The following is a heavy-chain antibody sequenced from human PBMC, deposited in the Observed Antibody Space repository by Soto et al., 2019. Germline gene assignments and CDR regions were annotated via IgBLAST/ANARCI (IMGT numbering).Heavy chain of an antibody. CDR3: ARGLEDY. CDR1: GYTFTSYA. Sequence: QVQLVQSGAEVKKPGASVKVSCKASGYTFTSYAMHWVRQAPGQRLEWMGWINAGNGNTKYSQKFRGRVTTTTDTAARTAYLELSSLRSEDTAVYYCARGLEDYWGKGTLVTVSS. D-gene: IGHD6-6*01. J-gene: IGHJ4*02. V-gene: IGHV1-3*01. CDR2: INAGNGNT.